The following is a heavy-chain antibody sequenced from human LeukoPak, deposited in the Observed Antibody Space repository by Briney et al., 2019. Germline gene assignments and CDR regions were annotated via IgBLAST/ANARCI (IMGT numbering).Heavy chain of an antibody. CDR3: TTDRGIMELPLFDF. CDR2: IKSKTHGGTT. CDR1: GFPFTDAW. J-gene: IGHJ5*01. D-gene: IGHD3-10*01. Sequence: GGSLRLSCAASGFPFTDAWMSWVRQAPGKGLEWVGRIKSKTHGGTTDYAAPVKGRFIISRDDSKNTVYLRMNSLKTDDTAVYCCTTDRGIMELPLFDFWGLGTRVTVSS. V-gene: IGHV3-15*01.